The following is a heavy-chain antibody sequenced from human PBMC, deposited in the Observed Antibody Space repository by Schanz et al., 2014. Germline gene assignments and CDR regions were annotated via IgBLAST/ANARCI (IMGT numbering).Heavy chain of an antibody. V-gene: IGHV3-66*01. CDR1: GFTVSSNH. J-gene: IGHJ4*02. CDR2: IYSGIGA. CDR3: ARVRHYDPSGWGYFDY. D-gene: IGHD3-22*01. Sequence: EVQLAESGGGLVQPGGSLRLSCAVSGFTVSSNHMSWVRQAPGKGLEWVSVIYSGIGAYYADSVKDRFTVSRDNSKNTLYLQMNELRAEDTAVYYCARVRHYDPSGWGYFDYSGQGALVTVSS.